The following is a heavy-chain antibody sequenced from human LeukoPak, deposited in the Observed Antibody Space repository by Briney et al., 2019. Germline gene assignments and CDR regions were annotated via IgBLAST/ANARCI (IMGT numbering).Heavy chain of an antibody. CDR1: GYPFTGYY. D-gene: IGHD2-8*01. Sequence: ASVKVSCKASGYPFTGYYVHWVRQAPGQGLEWMGWINPNNGGTNYAPKFQGRVTMTTDTSISTAYVELNRLRSDDTAVYYCARQLIFAYWGQGTLVTVSS. CDR3: ARQLIFAY. V-gene: IGHV1-2*02. J-gene: IGHJ4*02. CDR2: INPNNGGT.